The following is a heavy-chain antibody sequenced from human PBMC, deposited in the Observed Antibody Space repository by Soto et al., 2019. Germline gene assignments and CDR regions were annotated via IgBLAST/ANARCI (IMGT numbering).Heavy chain of an antibody. Sequence: QITLKESGPASLKPPQTLTLTCSFSGFSLSTEGVGVNWIRQPPGKALEWLALIYWDDDKRYSPSLKSRLTITKDTSKNQVVLTLTNINPVDTGTYFCARSVRGVTMDVWGQGTAVTVSS. D-gene: IGHD3-10*01. CDR2: IYWDDDK. J-gene: IGHJ6*02. CDR1: GFSLSTEGVG. CDR3: ARSVRGVTMDV. V-gene: IGHV2-5*02.